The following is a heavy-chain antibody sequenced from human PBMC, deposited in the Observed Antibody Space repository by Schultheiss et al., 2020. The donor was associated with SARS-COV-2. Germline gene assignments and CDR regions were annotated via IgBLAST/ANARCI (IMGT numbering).Heavy chain of an antibody. CDR1: GGSISSSY. CDR2: IYYSGST. V-gene: IGHV4-59*12. CDR3: ARARIAVARFDY. D-gene: IGHD6-19*01. J-gene: IGHJ4*02. Sequence: SETLSLTCTVSGGSISSSYWSWIRQPPGKGLEWIGYIYYSGSTYYNPSLKSRVTISVDTSKNQFSLKLSSVTAADTAVYYCARARIAVARFDYWGQGTLVTVSS.